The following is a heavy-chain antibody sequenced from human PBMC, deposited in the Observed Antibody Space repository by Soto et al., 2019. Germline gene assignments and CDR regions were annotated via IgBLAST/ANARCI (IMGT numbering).Heavy chain of an antibody. CDR3: ARDLFEAARRGEYAFDI. D-gene: IGHD3-16*01. V-gene: IGHV3-7*03. J-gene: IGHJ3*02. CDR2: IKQDGSEK. CDR1: AFTFSSYW. Sequence: GGSLRLSCAASAFTFSSYWMSWVRQAPGKGLEWVANIKQDGSEKYYVDSVKGRFTISRDNAKNSLYLQMNSLRAEDTAVYYCARDLFEAARRGEYAFDIWGQGTMVT.